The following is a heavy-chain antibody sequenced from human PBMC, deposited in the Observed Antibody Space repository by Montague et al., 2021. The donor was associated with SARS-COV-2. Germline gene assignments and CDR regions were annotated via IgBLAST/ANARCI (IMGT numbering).Heavy chain of an antibody. CDR1: GGSISSGSYY. D-gene: IGHD2-15*01. CDR2: IYTSGST. V-gene: IGHV4-61*02. J-gene: IGHJ4*02. Sequence: TLSLTCTVSGGSISSGSYYWSWIRQPAGKGLEWIGRIYTSGSTNYNPSLKSRVTISVDTSKNQFSLKLSSVTAADTAVYYCARGEGDIIVYYFHYWGQGTLVTVSS. CDR3: ARGEGDIIVYYFHY.